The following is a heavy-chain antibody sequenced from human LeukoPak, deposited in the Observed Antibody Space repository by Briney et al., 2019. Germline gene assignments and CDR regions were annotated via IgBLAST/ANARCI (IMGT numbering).Heavy chain of an antibody. V-gene: IGHV4-59*08. CDR3: ARTVTESFGSGSYKWFDL. D-gene: IGHD3-10*01. Sequence: SETLSLTCTVSGGSISNYYWSWIRQPPGKGLEWIGYIYYSGSTNYNPSLKSRVTISVDTSKNQFSLKLSSVTAADTAVYYCARTVTESFGSGSYKWFDLWDQGTLVTVSS. CDR1: GGSISNYY. CDR2: IYYSGST. J-gene: IGHJ5*02.